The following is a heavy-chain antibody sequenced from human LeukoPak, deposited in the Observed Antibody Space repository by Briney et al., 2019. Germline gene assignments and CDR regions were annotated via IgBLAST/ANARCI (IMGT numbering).Heavy chain of an antibody. Sequence: GESLKISCKGSGYSFTSYWIGWVRQMPGKGLEWMGIIYPGDSDTRYSPSFQGQVTIPADKSISTAYLQWSSLKASDTAMYYXXARITIFGVVIMDYWGQGTLVTVSS. CDR1: GYSFTSYW. CDR2: IYPGDSDT. D-gene: IGHD3-3*01. V-gene: IGHV5-51*01. CDR3: XARITIFGVVIMDY. J-gene: IGHJ4*02.